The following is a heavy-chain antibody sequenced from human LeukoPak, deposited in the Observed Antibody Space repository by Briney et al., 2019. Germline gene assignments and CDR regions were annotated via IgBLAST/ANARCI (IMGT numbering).Heavy chain of an antibody. D-gene: IGHD3/OR15-3a*01. V-gene: IGHV3-53*05. CDR3: AKDDWTTGGRIDP. Sequence: GGSLRLSCTVSGFTVSSNSMSWVRQAPGNGLEWVSFIYRDNTHYSDSVKGRVTISRDNSKNTLHLQMNSLRAEDAAIYYCAKDDWTTGGRIDPWGQGTLVTVSS. J-gene: IGHJ5*02. CDR1: GFTVSSNS. CDR2: IYRDNT.